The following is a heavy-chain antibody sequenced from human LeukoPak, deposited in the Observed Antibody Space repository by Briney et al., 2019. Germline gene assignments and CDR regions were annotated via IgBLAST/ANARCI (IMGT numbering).Heavy chain of an antibody. J-gene: IGHJ4*02. CDR3: VRGRNDRPYYFEY. Sequence: PSETLSLTCTVSGDSFSRSYCGWIRQSAGKGLEWIGRIYAAESSKYNPSLRGRVSISIDTSASQFSLRLNSMTAADTAVYYCVRGRNDRPYYFEYWGQGVLVTVSS. CDR1: GDSFSRSY. CDR2: IYAAESS. D-gene: IGHD3-22*01. V-gene: IGHV4-4*07.